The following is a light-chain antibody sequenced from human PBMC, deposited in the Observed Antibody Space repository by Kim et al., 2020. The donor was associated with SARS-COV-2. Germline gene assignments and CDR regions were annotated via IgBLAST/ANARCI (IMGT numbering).Light chain of an antibody. CDR2: DVS. V-gene: IGLV2-14*03. CDR1: SSDVGGYNY. Sequence: QSVTISCTPTSSDVGGYNYVSCYQQHPGKAPKLMIYDVSNRPSGVSNRFSGSKSGNTASLTISGLQAEDEADYYCSSYTSSSTLYVFGTGTKVTVL. CDR3: SSYTSSSTLYV. J-gene: IGLJ1*01.